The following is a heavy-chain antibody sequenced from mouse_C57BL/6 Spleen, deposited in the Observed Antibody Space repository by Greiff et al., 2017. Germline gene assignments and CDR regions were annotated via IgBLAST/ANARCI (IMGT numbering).Heavy chain of an antibody. CDR3: ARWGLLAVVATSAMDY. CDR2: IDPSDSYT. Sequence: QVQLQQPGAELVRPGTSVKLSCKASGYTFTSYWMHWVKQRPGQGLEWIGVIDPSDSYTNYNQKFKGKATLTVDTSSSTAYMQLSSLTSEDSAVYYCARWGLLAVVATSAMDYWGQGTSVTVSS. J-gene: IGHJ4*01. V-gene: IGHV1-59*01. D-gene: IGHD1-1*01. CDR1: GYTFTSYW.